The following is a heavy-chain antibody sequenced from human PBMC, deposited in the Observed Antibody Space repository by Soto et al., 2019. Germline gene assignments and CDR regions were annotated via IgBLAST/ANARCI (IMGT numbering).Heavy chain of an antibody. Sequence: QVHLVESGGGVVKAGSSLRLSCSASGFAFNISAVHWFRRAQGKVLEWVAVISHDGSRKYYADSVKGRFTISRDNSKKTLYMQMNRLRVDDTAVYYCVKDYVIAVAGAESLFDVWGQGTLVSVSS. CDR3: VKDYVIAVAGAESLFDV. CDR1: GFAFNISA. CDR2: ISHDGSRK. D-gene: IGHD6-19*01. J-gene: IGHJ4*02. V-gene: IGHV3-30*18.